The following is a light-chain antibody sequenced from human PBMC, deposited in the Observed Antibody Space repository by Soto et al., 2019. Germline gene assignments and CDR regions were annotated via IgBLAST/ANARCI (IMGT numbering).Light chain of an antibody. CDR1: QSVSSN. J-gene: IGKJ2*01. Sequence: EIVMTQSPATLSVSPGERATLSCRASQSVSSNLDWYQQKPGPAPRLLIYGASTRPTGIPPRFSGSGSGTEFTPTISSMQSEDVAVYYCQQYNNWPPYTFGQGTKLEIK. V-gene: IGKV3-15*01. CDR3: QQYNNWPPYT. CDR2: GAS.